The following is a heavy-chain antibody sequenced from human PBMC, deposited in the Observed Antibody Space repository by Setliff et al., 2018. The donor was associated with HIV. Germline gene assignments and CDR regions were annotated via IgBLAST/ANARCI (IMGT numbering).Heavy chain of an antibody. CDR3: ARSRAAGFDY. Sequence: GGSLRLSCAASGFTFSNNWMAWVRLAPGKGLEWVANIKQDGSVKNYADSVKGRFTISRDNAKNSLYLQMNSLRAEDTAVYYCARSRAAGFDYWGQGTLVTVSS. J-gene: IGHJ4*02. D-gene: IGHD6-13*01. V-gene: IGHV3-7*02. CDR1: GFTFSNNW. CDR2: IKQDGSVK.